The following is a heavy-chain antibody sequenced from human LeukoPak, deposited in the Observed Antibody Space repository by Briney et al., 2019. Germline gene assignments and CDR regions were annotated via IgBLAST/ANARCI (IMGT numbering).Heavy chain of an antibody. J-gene: IGHJ4*02. CDR1: GYSFTSSW. V-gene: IGHV5-10-1*01. D-gene: IGHD6-13*01. CDR3: PRRPRIAAAGFLFDY. CDR2: IDPSDSYT. Sequence: GESLKISCKGSGYSFTSSWISWVRQMPGKGLEWMGRIDPSDSYTNYSPSFQGHVTISADKSISTAYLQWSSLKASDTAMYYCPRRPRIAAAGFLFDYWGQGTLVTVSS.